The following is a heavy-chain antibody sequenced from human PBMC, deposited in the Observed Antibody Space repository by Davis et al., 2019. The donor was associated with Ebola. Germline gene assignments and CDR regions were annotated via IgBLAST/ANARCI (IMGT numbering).Heavy chain of an antibody. CDR1: GYTFTNYY. CDR2: INHNDGRT. J-gene: IGHJ6*01. CDR3: ARRSSTSSSLYGMDF. D-gene: IGHD6-6*01. V-gene: IGHV1-46*01. Sequence: AASVKVSCKASGYTFTNYYMHWVRQAPGQGLEWMGMINHNDGRTIYAQKFQGRVTVNRDTSTTTVYMELSSQTSEDTAVYYCARRSSTSSSLYGMDFWGQGTTVTVSA.